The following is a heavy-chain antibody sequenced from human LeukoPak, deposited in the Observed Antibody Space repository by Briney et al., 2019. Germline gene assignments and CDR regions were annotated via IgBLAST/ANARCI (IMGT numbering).Heavy chain of an antibody. V-gene: IGHV4-59*08. CDR2: IYYNGTT. J-gene: IGHJ3*02. CDR3: ARLGRADSGYYVAYDI. CDR1: GDSIISYY. D-gene: IGHD3-22*01. Sequence: TSETLPLTCTVSGDSIISYYWSWIRQPPGKGLEWIGYIYYNGTTNYNPSLKSRVTMSVDTSRTQFSLKLSSVTAADTAFYYCARLGRADSGYYVAYDIWGQGTMVTVSS.